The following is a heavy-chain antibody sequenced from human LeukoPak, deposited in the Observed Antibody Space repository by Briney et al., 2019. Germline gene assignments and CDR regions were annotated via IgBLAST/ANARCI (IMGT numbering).Heavy chain of an antibody. CDR2: IYPGDSDT. D-gene: IGHD2-15*01. CDR3: ARGYCSGGSCSLFDY. CDR1: GYSFTSYW. Sequence: GESLKISCKASGYSFTSYWIGWVRQMPGKGLEYMGIIYPGDSDTRYSPSFQGQVTISADKSISTAYLQWSSLKASDTAMYYCARGYCSGGSCSLFDYWGQGTLVTVSS. V-gene: IGHV5-51*01. J-gene: IGHJ4*02.